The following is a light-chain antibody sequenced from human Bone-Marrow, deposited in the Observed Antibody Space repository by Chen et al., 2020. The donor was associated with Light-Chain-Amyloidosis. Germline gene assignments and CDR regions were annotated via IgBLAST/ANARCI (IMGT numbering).Light chain of an antibody. J-gene: IGKJ1*01. Sequence: DIQMTQSPSTLSASDGDRVIITCRASQSINNWLAWYQQKPGKAPKLLLYKSSTLERGVPSKFSGSEFGTEFTLTISSLQPDDFATYYCQQYNSLPWTFGQGTKVEI. CDR2: KSS. V-gene: IGKV1-5*03. CDR3: QQYNSLPWT. CDR1: QSINNW.